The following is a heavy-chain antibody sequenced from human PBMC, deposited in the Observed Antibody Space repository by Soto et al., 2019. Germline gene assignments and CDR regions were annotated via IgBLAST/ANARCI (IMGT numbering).Heavy chain of an antibody. V-gene: IGHV4-61*05. CDR2: IYYSGST. CDR3: ARHSLPVYSSSWYFDY. Sequence: SETLSLTCTVSGVSISSSSYYWGWIRQPPGKGLEWIGYIYYSGSTNYNPSLKSRVTISVDTSKNQFSLKLSSVTAADTAVYYCARHSLPVYSSSWYFDYWGQGTLVTVSS. CDR1: GVSISSSSYY. J-gene: IGHJ4*02. D-gene: IGHD6-13*01.